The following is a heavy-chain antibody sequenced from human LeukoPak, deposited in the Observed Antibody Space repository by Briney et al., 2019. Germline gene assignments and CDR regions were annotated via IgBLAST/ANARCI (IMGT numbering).Heavy chain of an antibody. J-gene: IGHJ6*03. CDR2: MNPNSGNT. V-gene: IGHV1-8*01. CDR1: GYTFTNYD. D-gene: IGHD2-2*01. CDR3: ARGVRECQLLCGAYYYYYMDV. Sequence: ASVKVSCKASGYTFTNYDINWVRQATGQGLEWMGWMNPNSGNTGYAQKFQGRVTMARNTSISTAYMELSSLRSEDTAVYYCARGVRECQLLCGAYYYYYMDVWGKGTTVTISS.